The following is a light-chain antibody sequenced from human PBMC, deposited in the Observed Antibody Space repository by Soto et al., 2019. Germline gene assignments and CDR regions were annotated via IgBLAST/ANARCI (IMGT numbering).Light chain of an antibody. CDR2: DVN. J-gene: IGLJ2*01. V-gene: IGLV2-11*01. CDR1: SSDVGGYHY. CDR3: CSYAGGYTLV. Sequence: QSALTQPRSVSGSPEQSVTLSCTGTSSDVGGYHYVSWYQHHPGKAPKIIIYDVNKRPSGVPDRFSGSKSGNTASLTISGLQTEDEADYYCCSYAGGYTLVFGGGTKLTVL.